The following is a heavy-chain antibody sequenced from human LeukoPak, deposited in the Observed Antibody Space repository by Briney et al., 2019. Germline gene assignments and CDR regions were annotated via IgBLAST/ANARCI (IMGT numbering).Heavy chain of an antibody. J-gene: IGHJ1*01. CDR2: INPDGRDT. CDR3: TSWGDTTAEYFQR. Sequence: GGSLRLSCVTSGFFFNSYWMSWVRQAPGKGLEWVAHINPDGRDTYYVDSVKGRFTISRDNAQNSMYLQMNSLRVEDTAVYYCTSWGDTTAEYFQRWGQGTLVTVSS. CDR1: GFFFNSYW. D-gene: IGHD2-21*02. V-gene: IGHV3-7*01.